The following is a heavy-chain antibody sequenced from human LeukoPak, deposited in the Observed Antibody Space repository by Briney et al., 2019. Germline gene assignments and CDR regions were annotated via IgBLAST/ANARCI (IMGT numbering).Heavy chain of an antibody. D-gene: IGHD4-23*01. V-gene: IGHV1-3*03. CDR1: GYTFTTYY. CDR3: ARDLARGGYYYMDV. J-gene: IGHJ6*03. CDR2: INAGNGNT. Sequence: GASVKVSCKASGYTFTTYYMHWVRQAPGQRLEWMGWINAGNGNTKYSQEFQGRVTITRDTSESTAYMELSSLRSEDMAVYYCARDLARGGYYYMDVWGKGTTVTVSS.